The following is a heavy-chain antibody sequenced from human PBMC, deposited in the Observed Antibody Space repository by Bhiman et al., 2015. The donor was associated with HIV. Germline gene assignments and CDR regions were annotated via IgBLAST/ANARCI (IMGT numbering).Heavy chain of an antibody. CDR3: AGPGGDFWSGYYTGGAMDV. CDR1: GFTFSSYS. J-gene: IGHJ6*03. Sequence: EVQLVESGGGLVQPGGSLRLSCAASGFTFSSYSMNWVRQAPGKGLEWVSYISSSTMYYADSVKGRFTISRDNAKNSLYLQMNSLRAEDTAVYYCAGPGGDFWSGYYTGGAMDVWGKGTTVTVSS. D-gene: IGHD3-3*01. CDR2: ISSSTM. V-gene: IGHV3-48*04.